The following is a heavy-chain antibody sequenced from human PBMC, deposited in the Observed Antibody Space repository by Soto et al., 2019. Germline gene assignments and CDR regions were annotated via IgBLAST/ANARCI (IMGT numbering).Heavy chain of an antibody. J-gene: IGHJ4*02. Sequence: HPGGSLRLSCAASGFAFSSHAMSWVRQAPGKGLEWVSLIRGSGEIIEYADSVKGRFTISRDNSMNTLYLQMNSLRAEDTAMYYCAKGIFTSSTFDSWGQGTPVTVSS. CDR2: IRGSGEII. CDR1: GFAFSSHA. D-gene: IGHD2-2*01. CDR3: AKGIFTSSTFDS. V-gene: IGHV3-23*01.